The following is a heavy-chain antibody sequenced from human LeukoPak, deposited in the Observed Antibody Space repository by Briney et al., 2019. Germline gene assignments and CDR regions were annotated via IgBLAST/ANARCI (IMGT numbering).Heavy chain of an antibody. CDR2: IRYDGSNK. D-gene: IGHD3-16*02. V-gene: IGHV3-30*02. Sequence: PGGSLRLSCAASGFTFSSYGMHWVRQAPGKGLEWVAFIRYDGSNKYYADSVKGRFTISRDNSKNTLYLQMNSLRAEDTAVCYCAKEVLKEFSPTYYFDYWGQGTLVTVXS. CDR3: AKEVLKEFSPTYYFDY. CDR1: GFTFSSYG. J-gene: IGHJ4*02.